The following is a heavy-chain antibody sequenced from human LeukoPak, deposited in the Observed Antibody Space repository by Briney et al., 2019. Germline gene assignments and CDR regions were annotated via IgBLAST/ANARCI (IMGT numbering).Heavy chain of an antibody. CDR3: ALLGSKLLWRIDY. V-gene: IGHV4-34*01. CDR1: GGSFSGYY. J-gene: IGHJ4*02. CDR2: INQSGST. Sequence: SETLSLTCAVYGGSFSGYYWSWIRQSPGKGLEWIGEINQSGSTNYNPSLKSRVTISVDTSKNQFSLKLSSVTAADTAIYYCALLGSKLLWRIDYWGQGTLVTVSS. D-gene: IGHD3-10*01.